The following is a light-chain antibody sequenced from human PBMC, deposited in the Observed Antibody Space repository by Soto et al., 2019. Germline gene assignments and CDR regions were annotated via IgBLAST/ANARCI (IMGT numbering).Light chain of an antibody. Sequence: EIVLTQSPGTLSLSPGERATLSCRASQSVSSSYLAWYQQKPGQAPRLLIYGASIRATGIRDRFSGSGSGTDYTLTISRLEPEDFAVYYCQQYGSSPLTFGGGNKVEIK. CDR2: GAS. CDR3: QQYGSSPLT. V-gene: IGKV3-20*01. CDR1: QSVSSSY. J-gene: IGKJ4*01.